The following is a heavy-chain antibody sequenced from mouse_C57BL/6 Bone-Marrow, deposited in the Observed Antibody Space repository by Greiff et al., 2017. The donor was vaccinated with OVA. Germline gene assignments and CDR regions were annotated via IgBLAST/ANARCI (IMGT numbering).Heavy chain of an antibody. CDR1: GFSFNTYA. CDR3: VSHYSNYAMDY. V-gene: IGHV10-1*01. Sequence: GGGLVQPKGSLKLSCAASGFSFNTYAMNWVRQAPGKGLEWVARIRSKSNNYATYYADSVKDGFTISRDDSESMLYLQMNNMKTEDTAMYYCVSHYSNYAMDYWGQGTSVTVSS. CDR2: IRSKSNNYAT. J-gene: IGHJ4*01. D-gene: IGHD2-5*01.